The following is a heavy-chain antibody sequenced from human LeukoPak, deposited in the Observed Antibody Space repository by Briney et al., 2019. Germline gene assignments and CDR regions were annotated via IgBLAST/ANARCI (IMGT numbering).Heavy chain of an antibody. J-gene: IGHJ4*02. V-gene: IGHV3-23*01. CDR3: AKSPNRSGWYQYY. Sequence: GGSLRLSCVASVFTLCTHSMTWVRQTPEKGLEWVAAISSSVGSKYYADSVKGRFTISRDKSKNTLFLQMNNLRADDKAVYYCAKSPNRSGWYQYYWGQGTLVTVSS. D-gene: IGHD6-19*01. CDR1: VFTLCTHS. CDR2: ISSSVGSK.